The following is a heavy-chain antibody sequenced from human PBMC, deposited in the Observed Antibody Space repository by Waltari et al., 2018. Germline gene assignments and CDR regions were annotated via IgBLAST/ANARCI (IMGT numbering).Heavy chain of an antibody. CDR3: ARDAGYFDL. Sequence: QVQLQESGPGLVKPSETLSLTCSFSGVSINNSGYYWGWLRQSPGKGLERLGSIYHSGSTYYNPSLKSRVIISLDTSRNQFSLKLSSVTAADTAVYYCARDAGYFDLWGPGTLVTVSS. CDR1: GVSINNSGYY. V-gene: IGHV4-39*07. CDR2: IYHSGST. J-gene: IGHJ2*01.